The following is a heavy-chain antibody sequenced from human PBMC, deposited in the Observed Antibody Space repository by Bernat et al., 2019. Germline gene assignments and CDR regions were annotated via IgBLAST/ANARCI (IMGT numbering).Heavy chain of an antibody. CDR3: VRHSGYSSSWHNWFDP. CDR1: GGSISSSSYY. J-gene: IGHJ5*02. D-gene: IGHD6-13*01. V-gene: IGHV4-39*01. CDR2: IYNSGST. Sequence: QLQLQESGPGLVKPSETLSLTCTASGGSISSSSYYWGWIRQPPGKGLEWIGSIYNSGSTYYKSSLKSRLTISVDTSKNQFSLKLSSVTAADTAVYYCVRHSGYSSSWHNWFDPWGQGTLVTVSS.